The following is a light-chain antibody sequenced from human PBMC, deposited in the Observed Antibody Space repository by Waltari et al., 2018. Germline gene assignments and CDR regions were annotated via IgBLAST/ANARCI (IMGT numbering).Light chain of an antibody. V-gene: IGLV1-40*01. Sequence: QSVLTQPPSVSGAPGPRVTISCTGSRSNIGTGYDVPWYQQLPGKAPKLLIYGDRIRPSGVPDRFSGSKSGTSASLAITGLQAEDEADYYCQSFDNNLGGYVIFGGGTKLIVL. J-gene: IGLJ2*01. CDR2: GDR. CDR1: RSNIGTGYD. CDR3: QSFDNNLGGYVI.